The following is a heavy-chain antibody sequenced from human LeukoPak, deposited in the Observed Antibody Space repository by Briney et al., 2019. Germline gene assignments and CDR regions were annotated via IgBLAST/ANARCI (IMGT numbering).Heavy chain of an antibody. V-gene: IGHV1-24*01. CDR2: FDPEDGET. Sequence: GASVKVSCKVSGYTLTELSMHWVRQAPGKGLEWMGGFDPEDGETIYAQKFQGRVTMTEDTSTDTAYMELSSLRSEDTAVYYCATPPFGVGSIRAWNAFDIWGQGTMVTVSS. J-gene: IGHJ3*02. CDR1: GYTLTELS. D-gene: IGHD3-3*01. CDR3: ATPPFGVGSIRAWNAFDI.